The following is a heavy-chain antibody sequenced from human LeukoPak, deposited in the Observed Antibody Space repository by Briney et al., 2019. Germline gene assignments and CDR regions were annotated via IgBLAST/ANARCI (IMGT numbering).Heavy chain of an antibody. CDR2: ISYSGTA. J-gene: IGHJ4*02. Sequence: SETLSLTCTVSGYSVSSGYYWGWVRQPPEKGLEWLGSISYSGTAYYNPSLRSRVTVSRDTSKNQFSLNLNSVTAADTAVYYCVRVRTGSISDHWGQGILVIVSS. CDR3: VRVRTGSISDH. CDR1: GYSVSSGYY. V-gene: IGHV4-38-2*02. D-gene: IGHD2-8*02.